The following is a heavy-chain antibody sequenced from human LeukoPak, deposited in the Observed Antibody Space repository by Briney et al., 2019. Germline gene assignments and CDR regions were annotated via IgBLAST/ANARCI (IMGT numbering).Heavy chain of an antibody. Sequence: GGSLRLSCAASGFTFSSYAMSWVRQAPGKGLEWVSAISGSGGSTYYADSVKGRFTISRDNSKNTLYLQMNSLRADDTAVYYCAKVGSRGGYFDYWGQGTLVTVSS. CDR2: ISGSGGST. CDR1: GFTFSSYA. CDR3: AKVGSRGGYFDY. D-gene: IGHD1-26*01. V-gene: IGHV3-23*01. J-gene: IGHJ4*02.